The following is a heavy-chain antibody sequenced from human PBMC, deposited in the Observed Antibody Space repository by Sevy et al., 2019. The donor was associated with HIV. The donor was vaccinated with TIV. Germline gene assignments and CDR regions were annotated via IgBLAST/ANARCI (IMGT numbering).Heavy chain of an antibody. V-gene: IGHV3-7*03. D-gene: IGHD3-22*01. CDR3: ARGNSGSFDY. CDR2: IKQDESEK. Sequence: GGSLRLSCAASGFTFSTYWMHWGRQAPGKGLEWVANIKQDESEKYYVASVKGRFTISRDNAKNSLYLQMNSLRPGDTAVYYCARGNSGSFDYWGQGTLVTVSS. J-gene: IGHJ4*02. CDR1: GFTFSTYW.